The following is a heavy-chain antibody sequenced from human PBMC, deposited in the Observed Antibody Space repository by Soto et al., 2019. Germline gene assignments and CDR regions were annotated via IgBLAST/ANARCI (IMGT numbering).Heavy chain of an antibody. V-gene: IGHV1-2*02. CDR1: GYTFTCYY. CDR3: ARDRETSNWFDH. J-gene: IGHJ5*02. Sequence: GXSVKVSCKASGYTFTCYYMHWVRQAPGQGLEWMGWINPNSGGTNYAQKFQGRVTMTRDTSISTAYMELSRLRSDDTAVYYCARDRETSNWFDHWGQGTLVTVSS. D-gene: IGHD1-7*01. CDR2: INPNSGGT.